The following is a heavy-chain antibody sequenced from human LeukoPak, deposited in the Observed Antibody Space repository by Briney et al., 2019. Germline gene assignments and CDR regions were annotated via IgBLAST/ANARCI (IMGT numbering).Heavy chain of an antibody. CDR1: GGSISSYY. CDR3: ARERVETYLLYYYYYMDV. D-gene: IGHD5-24*01. Sequence: SETLSLTCTVSGGSISSYYWSWIRQPPGKGLEWIGYIYYSGSTNYNPSLKSRVTISVDTSKNQFSLKLSSVTAADTAVYYCARERVETYLLYYYYYMDVWGKGTTVTVSS. V-gene: IGHV4-59*12. J-gene: IGHJ6*03. CDR2: IYYSGST.